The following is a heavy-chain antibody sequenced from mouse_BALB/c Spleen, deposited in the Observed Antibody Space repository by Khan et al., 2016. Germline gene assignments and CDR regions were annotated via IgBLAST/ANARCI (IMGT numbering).Heavy chain of an antibody. D-gene: IGHD2-13*01. CDR1: EYTFTNYG. Sequence: QIQLVQSGPELKKPGETVKISCKASEYTFTNYGMNWVKQAPGKGLKWMGWINTNTGEPTYAEEFKGRFAFSLEASASTAYLQINNLKNEDSATYFCARTGDYPYSAMYYWGQGTSVTVSS. J-gene: IGHJ4*01. CDR3: ARTGDYPYSAMYY. CDR2: INTNTGEP. V-gene: IGHV9-3*02.